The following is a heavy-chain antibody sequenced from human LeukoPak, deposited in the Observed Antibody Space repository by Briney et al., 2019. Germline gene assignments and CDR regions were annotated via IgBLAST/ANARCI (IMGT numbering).Heavy chain of an antibody. CDR3: ASKNVDIVATIDY. V-gene: IGHV4-59*12. CDR1: GGSISSYY. J-gene: IGHJ4*02. CDR2: IYYSGST. D-gene: IGHD5-12*01. Sequence: SETLSLTCTVSGGSISSYYWSWIRQPPGKGLEWIGYIYYSGSTNYNPSLKSRVTISVDTSKNQFSLKLSSVTAADTAVYYCASKNVDIVATIDYWGQGTLVTVSS.